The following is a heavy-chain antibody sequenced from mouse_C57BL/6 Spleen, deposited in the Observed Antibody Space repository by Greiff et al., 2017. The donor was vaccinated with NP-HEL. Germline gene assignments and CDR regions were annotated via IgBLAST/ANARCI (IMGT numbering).Heavy chain of an antibody. CDR3: ARSVIYYDYSAMDY. CDR1: GYTFTSYW. Sequence: QVQLQQPGAELVRPGSSVKLSCKASGYTFTSYWMHWVKQRPIQGLEWIGNIDPSDSETHYNQKFKDKATLTVDKSSSTAYMQLSSLTSEDSAVYYCARSVIYYDYSAMDYWGQGTSVTVSS. D-gene: IGHD2-1*01. V-gene: IGHV1-52*01. CDR2: IDPSDSET. J-gene: IGHJ4*01.